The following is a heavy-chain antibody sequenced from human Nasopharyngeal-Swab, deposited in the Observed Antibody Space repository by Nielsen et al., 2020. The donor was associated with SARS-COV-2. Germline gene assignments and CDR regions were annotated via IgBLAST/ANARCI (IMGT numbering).Heavy chain of an antibody. CDR3: AREVLESYYYYYYMDV. CDR2: IKQDGSEK. Sequence: GESLKISCAASGFTFSSYWMSWVRQAPGKGLEWVANIKQDGSEKYYVDSVKDRFTISRDNAKNSLYLQMNSLRAEDTAVYYCAREVLESYYYYYYMDVWGKGTTVTVSS. D-gene: IGHD3-3*01. V-gene: IGHV3-7*03. CDR1: GFTFSSYW. J-gene: IGHJ6*03.